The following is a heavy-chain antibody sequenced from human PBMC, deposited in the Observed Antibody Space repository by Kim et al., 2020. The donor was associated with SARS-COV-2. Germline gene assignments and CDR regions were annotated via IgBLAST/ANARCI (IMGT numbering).Heavy chain of an antibody. V-gene: IGHV3-11*05. J-gene: IGHJ3*02. D-gene: IGHD3-10*01. CDR2: ISSSSSYT. Sequence: GGSLRLSCAASGFTFSDYYMSWIRQAPGKGLEWVSYISSSSSYTNYADSVKGRFTISRDNAKNSLYLQMNSLRAEDTAVYYCASDLWFGELSGISAFDIWGQGTMVTVSS. CDR3: ASDLWFGELSGISAFDI. CDR1: GFTFSDYY.